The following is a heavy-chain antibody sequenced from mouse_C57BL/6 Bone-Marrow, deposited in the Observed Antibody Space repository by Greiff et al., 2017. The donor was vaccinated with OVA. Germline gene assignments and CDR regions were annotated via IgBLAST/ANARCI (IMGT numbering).Heavy chain of an antibody. J-gene: IGHJ3*01. CDR3: TGYDGYPWFAY. CDR1: GFNIKDDY. Sequence: VQLQQSGAELVRPGASVKLSCTASGFNIKDDYMHWVKQRPEQGLEWIGWIDPENGDTEYASKFQGKATITADTSSNTAYLQLSSLTSEDTAVYYCTGYDGYPWFAYWGQGTLVTVSA. V-gene: IGHV14-4*01. D-gene: IGHD2-3*01. CDR2: IDPENGDT.